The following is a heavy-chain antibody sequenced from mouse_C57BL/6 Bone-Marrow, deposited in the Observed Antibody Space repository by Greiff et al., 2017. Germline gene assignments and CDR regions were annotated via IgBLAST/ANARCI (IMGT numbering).Heavy chain of an antibody. CDR1: GYSFTDYN. Sequence: EVQLQQSGPELVKPGASVKISCKASGYSFTDYNMNWVKQSNGKSLEWIGVITPNYGTTSYNQKFKGKATLTVDQSSSTAYMQLNSLTSEDSAVYYCARRYYGSSYPQVGYFDVWGTGTTVTVSS. D-gene: IGHD1-1*01. CDR2: ITPNYGTT. V-gene: IGHV1-39*01. J-gene: IGHJ1*03. CDR3: ARRYYGSSYPQVGYFDV.